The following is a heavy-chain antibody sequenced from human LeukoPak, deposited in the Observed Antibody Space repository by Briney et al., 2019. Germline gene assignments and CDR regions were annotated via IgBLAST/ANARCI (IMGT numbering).Heavy chain of an antibody. J-gene: IGHJ6*03. CDR1: GGSISNYY. V-gene: IGHV4-59*01. CDR2: IYYSGST. CDR3: ARGDAMDV. Sequence: SETLSLTCTVSGGSISNYYWSWIRQPPGKGLEWIGYIYYSGSTNYNPSLKSRVTISVDTSKNQFSLKLSSVTAADTAVYYCARGDAMDVWGKGTTVTVSS.